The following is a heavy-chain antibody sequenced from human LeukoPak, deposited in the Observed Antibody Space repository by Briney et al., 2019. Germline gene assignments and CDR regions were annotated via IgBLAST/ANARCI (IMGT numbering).Heavy chain of an antibody. D-gene: IGHD5-24*01. J-gene: IGHJ4*02. V-gene: IGHV3-21*01. Sequence: GGSLGLSCAAPGFTFSNYNMNWVRQAPGKGLEWISSITSSSSYKFYADSVKGRFTISRDNAKNSLYLQMDSLRAEDTAVYYCVRDRLGDWYIRDFDSWGQGTLVTVSS. CDR1: GFTFSNYN. CDR2: ITSSSSYK. CDR3: VRDRLGDWYIRDFDS.